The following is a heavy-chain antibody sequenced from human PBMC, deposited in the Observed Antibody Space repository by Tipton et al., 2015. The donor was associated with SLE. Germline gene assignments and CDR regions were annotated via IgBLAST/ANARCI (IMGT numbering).Heavy chain of an antibody. D-gene: IGHD6-19*01. CDR3: VKSSAVAGRGGDS. Sequence: TLSLTCSVSGGSITTYYWSWIRQPPGKGLEWIGYIYYSGNTNYNPSLKSRVTISVDTSKNQFSLRLSSVTAADTALYYCVKSSAVAGRGGDSWGQGTLVTVSS. CDR2: IYYSGNT. J-gene: IGHJ4*02. V-gene: IGHV4-59*07. CDR1: GGSITTYY.